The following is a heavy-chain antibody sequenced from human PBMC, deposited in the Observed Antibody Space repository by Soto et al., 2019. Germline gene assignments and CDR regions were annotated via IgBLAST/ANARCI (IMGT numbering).Heavy chain of an antibody. V-gene: IGHV1-2*02. D-gene: IGHD2-8*01. CDR2: INPNSGGT. J-gene: IGHJ6*02. CDR1: GYTFTGYY. Sequence: ASVKVSCKASGYTFTGYYMHWVRQAPGQGLEWMGWINPNSGGTNYAQKFQGRVTMTRDTSISTAYMELSRLRSDDTAVYYCARDPQRRGILYYYLTIDEETYGMDVWGQGTTVTVYS. CDR3: ARDPQRRGILYYYLTIDEETYGMDV.